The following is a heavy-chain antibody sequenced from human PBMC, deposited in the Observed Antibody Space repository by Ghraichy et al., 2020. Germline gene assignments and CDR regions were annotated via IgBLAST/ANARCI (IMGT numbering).Heavy chain of an antibody. CDR3: AKDQLRFLEWLLATDYYGMDV. V-gene: IGHV3-30*18. J-gene: IGHJ6*02. D-gene: IGHD3-3*01. CDR2: ISYDGSNK. Sequence: GGSLRLSCAASGFTFSSYGMHWVRQAPGKGLEWVAVISYDGSNKYYADSVKGRFTISRDNSKNTLYLQMNSLRAEDTAVYYCAKDQLRFLEWLLATDYYGMDVWGQGTTVTVSS. CDR1: GFTFSSYG.